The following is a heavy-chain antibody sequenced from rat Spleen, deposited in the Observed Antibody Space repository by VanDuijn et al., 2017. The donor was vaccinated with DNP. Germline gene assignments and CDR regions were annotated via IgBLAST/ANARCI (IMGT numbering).Heavy chain of an antibody. J-gene: IGHJ2*01. CDR1: GFTFSDYY. Sequence: EVLLVESDGGLVQPGRSLKLSCAVSGFTFSDYYMAWVRQAPAKGLEWVATISYNGSSTYYRDSVKGRFTISRDNAKSTLYLQMDSLRSEDTATYYCASRPPPTRGPFDYWGQGVTVTVSS. CDR3: ASRPPPTRGPFDY. CDR2: ISYNGSST. D-gene: IGHD1-4*01. V-gene: IGHV5-29*01.